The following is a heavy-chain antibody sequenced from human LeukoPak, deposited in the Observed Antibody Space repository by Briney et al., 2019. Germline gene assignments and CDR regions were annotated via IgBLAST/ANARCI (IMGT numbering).Heavy chain of an antibody. J-gene: IGHJ4*02. CDR3: ARQLGEGFFGY. CDR2: IYPGDSDT. D-gene: IGHD3-16*01. V-gene: IGHV5-51*01. CDR1: GYNFASYW. Sequence: GESLKISCTGSGYNFASYWIGWVRQMPGKGLEYMGIIYPGDSDTRYSPSFQGQVTISADKSISTAYLQWSSLRAADTAIYYCARQLGEGFFGYWGQGTLVTVSS.